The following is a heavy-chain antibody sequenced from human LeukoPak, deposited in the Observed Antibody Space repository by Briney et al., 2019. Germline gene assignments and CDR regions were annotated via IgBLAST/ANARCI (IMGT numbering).Heavy chain of an antibody. D-gene: IGHD3-9*01. CDR1: GFNFSKYW. CDR3: ARDSYDILTGSWYGMDV. V-gene: IGHV3-7*01. Sequence: GSLRLSCEATGFNFSKYWMTWVRRAPGKGPEWVATINQDGNQMSYVGSAKGRFTISRDNAKNSLYLQMNSLRAEDTAVYYCARDSYDILTGSWYGMDVWGQGTTVTVSS. J-gene: IGHJ6*02. CDR2: INQDGNQM.